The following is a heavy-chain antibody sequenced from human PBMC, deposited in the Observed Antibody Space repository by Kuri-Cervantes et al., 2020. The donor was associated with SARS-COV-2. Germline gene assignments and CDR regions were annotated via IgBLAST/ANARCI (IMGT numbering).Heavy chain of an antibody. CDR2: IYTSGST. J-gene: IGHJ5*02. V-gene: IGHV4-61*02. CDR1: GGSISIGSYY. CDR3: ARDIHSSGWPGWFDP. D-gene: IGHD6-19*01. Sequence: LRLSCTVSGGSISIGSYYWSWIRQPAGTGLEWIGRIYTSGSTNYNPSLKSRVTISVDTSKNQFSLKLSSVTAADTAVYYWARDIHSSGWPGWFDPWGQGTLVTVSS.